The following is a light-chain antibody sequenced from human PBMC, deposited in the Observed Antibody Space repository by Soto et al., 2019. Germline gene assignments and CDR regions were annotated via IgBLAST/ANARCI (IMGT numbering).Light chain of an antibody. CDR1: QSLLHNNGNNY. Sequence: IVLTQSPLSLPVTPVEPASIYCKSSQSLLHNNGNNYVDWYVQKPGQYPQLLIYLGSNRASGVPDRFCVSGSGTDFTLNISRVEADDVGVYYSMQVVQRPWTFCPGTKLQIK. J-gene: IGKJ1*01. CDR3: MQVVQRPWT. CDR2: LGS. V-gene: IGKV2-28*01.